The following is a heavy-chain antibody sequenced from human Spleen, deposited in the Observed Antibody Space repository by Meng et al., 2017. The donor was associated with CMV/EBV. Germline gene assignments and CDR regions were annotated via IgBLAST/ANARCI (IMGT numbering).Heavy chain of an antibody. D-gene: IGHD7-27*01. CDR3: ARLPITLTARYGAFDI. Sequence: ASVKVSCKASGGTFNSYAISWVRQAPGQGLEWMGRINPNRGDTHYAKKFQGRVTMTRDTSISSAYMELSGLRSDDTAVYYCARLPITLTARYGAFDIWGQGAMVTVSS. CDR2: INPNRGDT. CDR1: GGTFNSYA. V-gene: IGHV1-2*06. J-gene: IGHJ3*02.